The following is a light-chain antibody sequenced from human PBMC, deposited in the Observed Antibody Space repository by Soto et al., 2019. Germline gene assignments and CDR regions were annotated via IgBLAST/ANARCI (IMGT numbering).Light chain of an antibody. Sequence: QSVLTQPASVSGSPGQSITISCTGTSSDVGANIFVSWYQQHPGKVPKLMIYTVSSRPSGVSQRFSGSKSGNTASLTISGLQAEDEADYHCSSFKTDSTYVFGTGTKVTVL. V-gene: IGLV2-14*01. CDR1: SSDVGANIF. CDR2: TVS. J-gene: IGLJ1*01. CDR3: SSFKTDSTYV.